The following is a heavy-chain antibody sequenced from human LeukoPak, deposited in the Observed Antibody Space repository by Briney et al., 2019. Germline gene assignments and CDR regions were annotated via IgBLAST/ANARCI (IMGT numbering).Heavy chain of an antibody. CDR2: IHNSGTS. CDR3: TSGAGWLIDY. V-gene: IGHV4-59*01. Sequence: SETLPLTCTVSDDSISDYYRGWIRQPPGKGLEWIGYIHNSGTSTYNLSLKSRVTISADTSKNQFSLKLNSMTTADTAVYYCTSGAGWLIDYWGQGILVTVSS. J-gene: IGHJ4*02. CDR1: DDSISDYY. D-gene: IGHD3-16*01.